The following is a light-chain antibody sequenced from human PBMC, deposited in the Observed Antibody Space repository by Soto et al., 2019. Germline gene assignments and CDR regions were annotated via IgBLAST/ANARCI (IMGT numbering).Light chain of an antibody. Sequence: EIVLTQSPGTLSLSPGERATLSCRASQTVSRSALAWYQQKPGQAPRLLIYGASNRATGIPDRFSGSGSGTDFTLTISRLEPEDFEVYYCQQYGNSPFTLGGGTKVDIK. V-gene: IGKV3-20*01. CDR1: QTVSRSA. CDR3: QQYGNSPFT. CDR2: GAS. J-gene: IGKJ4*01.